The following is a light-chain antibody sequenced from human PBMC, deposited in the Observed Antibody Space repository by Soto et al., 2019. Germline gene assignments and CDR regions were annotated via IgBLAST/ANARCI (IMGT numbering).Light chain of an antibody. Sequence: EIVLTQSPGTLSLSPGERATLSCRASQSVSSNYLAWYQQKPGQAPRLLFYGASSRATGIPDRFSGSGSGTDFTLTISRLEPGDFAVYYCQQYGSSPNTFGQGTKLEIK. CDR2: GAS. CDR3: QQYGSSPNT. V-gene: IGKV3-20*01. CDR1: QSVSSNY. J-gene: IGKJ2*01.